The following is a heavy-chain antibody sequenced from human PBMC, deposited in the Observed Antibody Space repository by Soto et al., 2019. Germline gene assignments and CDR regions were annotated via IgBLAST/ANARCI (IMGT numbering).Heavy chain of an antibody. D-gene: IGHD1-26*01. J-gene: IGHJ5*02. V-gene: IGHV4-59*01. CDR3: ARDMHAGVPHYFDP. CDR1: GGSISSYY. Sequence: SETLSLTCSVSGGSISSYYWSWLRQPPGKGLEWIGYIYYSGSTNYNPSLKSRVTISVDTAKNQFSLKLSSVTAADTAVYYCARDMHAGVPHYFDPWGQGTLVTVSS. CDR2: IYYSGST.